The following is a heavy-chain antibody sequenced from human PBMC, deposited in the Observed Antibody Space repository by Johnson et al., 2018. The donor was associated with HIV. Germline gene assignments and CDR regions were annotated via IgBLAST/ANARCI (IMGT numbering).Heavy chain of an antibody. J-gene: IGHJ3*01. CDR2: INWNGCST. CDR3: ARDVFVGGGGGDCYSTH. D-gene: IGHD2-21*02. Sequence: EVQLLESGGGVVRPGGSLRLSCAASGFTFDDYGMNWVRQAPGKGLEWVSGINWNGCSTGYADSVKGRFTISRDNAKNSLYLQMNSLRAEDTALYYCARDVFVGGGGGDCYSTHWGEVTTVNVSS. CDR1: GFTFDDYG. V-gene: IGHV3-20*04.